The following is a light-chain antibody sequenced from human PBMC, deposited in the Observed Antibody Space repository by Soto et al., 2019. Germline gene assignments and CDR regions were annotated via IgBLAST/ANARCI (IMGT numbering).Light chain of an antibody. CDR2: DAS. V-gene: IGKV3-20*01. J-gene: IGKJ4*01. CDR3: QQYASAPLT. CDR1: QTVAKNY. Sequence: EIVLTQSPGTLSLSPGERATLSCRASQTVAKNYLAWYKQQPGQAPRLLIYDASTRATGIPERFTGSGSATDLTLTINRLEPEDFAVYYCQQYASAPLTFGGGTKVEIK.